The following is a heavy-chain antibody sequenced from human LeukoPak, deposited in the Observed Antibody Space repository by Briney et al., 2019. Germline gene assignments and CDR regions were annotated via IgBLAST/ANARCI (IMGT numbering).Heavy chain of an antibody. Sequence: GGSLRLSCTASGFTFSSYWMNWVRQAPGKGLEWVANIKQDGSEKYYVDSVKGRFTISRDNTKNSLYLQMSSLRAEDTAVYYCARAPGRSGTNGYWFDPWGQGTLVSVSS. CDR2: IKQDGSEK. CDR1: GFTFSSYW. V-gene: IGHV3-7*03. D-gene: IGHD2-2*01. J-gene: IGHJ5*02. CDR3: ARAPGRSGTNGYWFDP.